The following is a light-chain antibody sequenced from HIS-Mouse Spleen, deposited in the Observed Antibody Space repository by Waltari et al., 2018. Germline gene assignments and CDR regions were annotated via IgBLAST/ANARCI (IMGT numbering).Light chain of an antibody. CDR1: QSVSSN. CDR3: QQYNNWPYT. V-gene: IGKV3-15*01. CDR2: GAS. Sequence: EIVMTQSPATLSVSPGERATLSCRASQSVSSNLAWYQQKPRQAPRLLIYGASTRATGIPARFSGSGSGTEFTLTISSLQSEDFAVYYCQQYNNWPYTFGQGTKLEIK. J-gene: IGKJ2*01.